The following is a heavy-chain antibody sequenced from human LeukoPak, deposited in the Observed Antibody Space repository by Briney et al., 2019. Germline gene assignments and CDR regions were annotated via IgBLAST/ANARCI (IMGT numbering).Heavy chain of an antibody. CDR1: GGSISGYY. CDR2: IYYSGST. CDR3: ARDSSGFDGMDV. V-gene: IGHV4-59*01. Sequence: SETPSLTCTVFGGSISGYYWTWIRQSPGKGLEWIGYIYYSGSTNYNPSLKSRVTISVDTSKNQFSLKVSSVTAADTAVYYCARDSSGFDGMDVWGQGTTVTVSS. D-gene: IGHD6-19*01. J-gene: IGHJ6*02.